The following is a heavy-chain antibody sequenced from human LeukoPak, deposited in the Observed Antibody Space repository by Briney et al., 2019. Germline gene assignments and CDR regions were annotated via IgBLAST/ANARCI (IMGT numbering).Heavy chain of an antibody. J-gene: IGHJ4*02. Sequence: GGSLRLSCAASGFSFSSYTMNWLRQAPGKGLEWLSSIRTNNYRYGAGSVKGRFTISRDNAKNSLFLQMDSLRAEDTAVYYCARDGHFDFWGQGTLVTVSS. CDR2: IRTNNYR. CDR3: ARDGHFDF. D-gene: IGHD3/OR15-3a*01. V-gene: IGHV3-21*01. CDR1: GFSFSSYT.